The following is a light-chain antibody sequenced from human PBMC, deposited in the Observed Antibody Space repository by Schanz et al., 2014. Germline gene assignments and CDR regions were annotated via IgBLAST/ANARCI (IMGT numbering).Light chain of an antibody. CDR3: QQYDRWPPWT. CDR2: AAS. Sequence: EIVLTQSPGTLSLSPGERATLSCRASQSVSSNLAWYQQKFGQAPRLLIYAASSRATGIPDRFSGRGSGADFTLTISRLEPEDFAVYYCQQYDRWPPWTFGQGTKVEIK. J-gene: IGKJ1*01. CDR1: QSVSSN. V-gene: IGKV3-20*01.